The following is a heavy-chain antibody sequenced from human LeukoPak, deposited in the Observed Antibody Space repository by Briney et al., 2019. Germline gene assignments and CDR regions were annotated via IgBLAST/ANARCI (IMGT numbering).Heavy chain of an antibody. D-gene: IGHD4-17*01. CDR2: INPSGGST. CDR1: GYTFISYY. Sequence: GASVKVSCKASGYTFISYYMHWVRQAPGQGLEWMGIINPSGGSTSYAQKFQGRVTMTRDMSTSTVYMELSSLRSEDTAVYYCARVSLTVTPYYYYYMDVWGKGTTVTISS. CDR3: ARVSLTVTPYYYYYMDV. V-gene: IGHV1-46*01. J-gene: IGHJ6*03.